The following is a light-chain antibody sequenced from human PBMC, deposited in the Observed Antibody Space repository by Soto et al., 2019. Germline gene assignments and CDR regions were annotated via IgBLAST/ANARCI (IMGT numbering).Light chain of an antibody. CDR3: QQYDKWPPNYT. Sequence: EIVMTQSPATLSVSPGERATLYCRASQSVSSNLAWYQQKPGQAPRLLIYRASIRATGIPATFSGSGSGTEFTLTISSLQSEDFAVYYCQQYDKWPPNYTFGQGTNLE. CDR1: QSVSSN. CDR2: RAS. J-gene: IGKJ2*01. V-gene: IGKV3-15*01.